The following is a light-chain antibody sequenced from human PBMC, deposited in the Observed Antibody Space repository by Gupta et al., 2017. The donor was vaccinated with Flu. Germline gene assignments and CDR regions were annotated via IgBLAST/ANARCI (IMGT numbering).Light chain of an antibody. J-gene: IGKJ1*01. CDR2: KAS. CDR1: QSISTW. Sequence: DIQMTQSPSTLSASVGDRVTITCRASQSISTWLAWYQQKPGKAPKLLIYKASSLESGVPSRFSGSGSGTEFTLTISSLQPDDFANYYCQPYSSFPWTFGQGTXVEIK. V-gene: IGKV1-5*03. CDR3: QPYSSFPWT.